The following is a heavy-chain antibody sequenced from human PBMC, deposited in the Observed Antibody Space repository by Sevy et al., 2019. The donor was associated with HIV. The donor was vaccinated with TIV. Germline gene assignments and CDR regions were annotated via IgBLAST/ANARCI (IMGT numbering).Heavy chain of an antibody. Sequence: GGCLRLSCAASGFTFNNYWMTWVRQAPGKGLEWVANIKQDGSDKYYMESVKGRFNISRDNTKNSLYLQLNSLRSEDTAVYYCAICWHYWGQMGYWGQGTLVTVSS. J-gene: IGHJ4*02. D-gene: IGHD7-27*01. V-gene: IGHV3-7*03. CDR1: GFTFNNYW. CDR3: AICWHYWGQMGY. CDR2: IKQDGSDK.